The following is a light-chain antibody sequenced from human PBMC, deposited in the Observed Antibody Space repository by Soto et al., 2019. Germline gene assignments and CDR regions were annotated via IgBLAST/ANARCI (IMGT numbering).Light chain of an antibody. V-gene: IGKV1-33*01. CDR2: GAS. Sequence: DIQMTQSPSSLSASVGARVSITCQASQDIRTSLGWFQQKPGRAPKLLIYGASYLETGVPSRFRGSGSWTDFTLTISSLQPEDTATYYCQHYHNLPPFTFGPGTRVDVK. CDR1: QDIRTS. J-gene: IGKJ3*01. CDR3: QHYHNLPPFT.